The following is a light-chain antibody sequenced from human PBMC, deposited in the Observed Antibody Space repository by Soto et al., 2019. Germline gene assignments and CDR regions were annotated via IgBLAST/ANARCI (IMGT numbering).Light chain of an antibody. CDR3: SSYTLVTTRGVV. CDR1: SSDVGGYNY. J-gene: IGLJ2*01. CDR2: GVS. V-gene: IGLV2-14*01. Sequence: QSVLTQPASVSGSRGQSITISCTGSSSDVGGYNYVSWYQHHPGKAPKLMIYGVSNRPSGVSNRFSGSKSGNTASLTISGLEAGDEADYYCSSYTLVTTRGVVFGGGTKLTVL.